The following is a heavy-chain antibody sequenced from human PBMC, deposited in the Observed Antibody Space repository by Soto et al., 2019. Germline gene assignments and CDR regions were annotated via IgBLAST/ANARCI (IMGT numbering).Heavy chain of an antibody. CDR2: IIPIFGTA. CDR1: GGTFSSYA. V-gene: IGHV1-69*05. J-gene: IGHJ3*02. D-gene: IGHD2-2*01. Sequence: ASVKVSCKASGGTFSSYAISWVRQAPGQGLEWMGGIIPIFGTANYAQKFQGRLTITTDASTSTAYMELSRLRSDDTAVYYCARFEYCSSTSCSESDAFDIWGQGTMVTVSS. CDR3: ARFEYCSSTSCSESDAFDI.